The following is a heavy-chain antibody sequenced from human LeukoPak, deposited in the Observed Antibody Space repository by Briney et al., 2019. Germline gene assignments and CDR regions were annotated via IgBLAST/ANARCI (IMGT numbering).Heavy chain of an antibody. CDR2: IYHSGNT. D-gene: IGHD2/OR15-2a*01. V-gene: IGHV4-4*02. Sequence: SGTLSLTCAVSGGSIGTINLWWTWVRQPPGKGLEWIGEIYHSGNTDYNPSLKSRVTISIDKYKNQFSLNLSSVTAAETAVYYCARVRVTPNIAIDYWGQGTLVTVSS. CDR1: GGSIGTINLW. CDR3: ARVRVTPNIAIDY. J-gene: IGHJ4*02.